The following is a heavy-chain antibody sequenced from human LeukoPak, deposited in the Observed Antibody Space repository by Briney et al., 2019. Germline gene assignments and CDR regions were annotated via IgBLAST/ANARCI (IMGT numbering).Heavy chain of an antibody. CDR1: GFTFSSYS. D-gene: IGHD5-18*01. J-gene: IGHJ4*02. CDR3: ARDQRYSYGYDY. Sequence: GGSLRLSCAASGFTFSSYSMNWVRQAPGKGLEWVSSISSSSSYIYYADSVKGRFTISRDNAKNSLYLQMSSLRAEDTAVYYCARDQRYSYGYDYWGQGTLVTVSP. V-gene: IGHV3-21*01. CDR2: ISSSSSYI.